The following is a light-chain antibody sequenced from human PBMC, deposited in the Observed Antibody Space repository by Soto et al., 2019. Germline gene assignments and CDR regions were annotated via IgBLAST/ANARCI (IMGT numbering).Light chain of an antibody. CDR2: GAS. J-gene: IGKJ2*01. CDR3: QQYGSSPYT. V-gene: IGKV3-20*01. Sequence: EIVLTQSPGTLSLSPGERATLSCRASQSVSSSYLAWYQQKPGQAPRLIIYGASSRATGIPDRFSGSGSGTDFTLTISRLETEDFAVYYCQQYGSSPYTFGQGTKLEIK. CDR1: QSVSSSY.